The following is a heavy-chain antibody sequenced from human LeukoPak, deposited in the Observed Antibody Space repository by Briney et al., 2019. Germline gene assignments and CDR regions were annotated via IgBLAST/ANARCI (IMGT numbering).Heavy chain of an antibody. J-gene: IGHJ5*02. CDR3: ARDPPDCRSSSCRWGGWIDP. D-gene: IGHD2-2*01. CDR2: IYYTGST. V-gene: IGHV4-59*01. Sequence: SETLSLTCGVSGGAITNYYWNWIRQAPGKGLEWLGYIYYTGSTTYNPSVKSRITISLDTSKKQISLKLRSVTAADTAVYYCARDPPDCRSSSCRWGGWIDPWGQGTLVTVSS. CDR1: GGAITNYY.